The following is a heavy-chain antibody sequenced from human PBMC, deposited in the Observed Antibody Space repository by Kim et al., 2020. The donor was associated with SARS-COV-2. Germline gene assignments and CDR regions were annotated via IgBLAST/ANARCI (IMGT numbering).Heavy chain of an antibody. J-gene: IGHJ6*02. V-gene: IGHV1-46*01. Sequence: QRSHGRLTMTRDRAAGTVYMELSSLTSEDTAVYYCARAPAENYGMDVWGQGTTVTVSS. CDR3: ARAPAENYGMDV.